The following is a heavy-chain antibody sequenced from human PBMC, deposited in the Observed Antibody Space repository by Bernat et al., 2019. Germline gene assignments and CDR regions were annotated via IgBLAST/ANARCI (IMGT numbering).Heavy chain of an antibody. CDR1: GVSISSSSHY. CDR2: IYYSGST. J-gene: IGHJ3*02. V-gene: IGHV4-39*01. CDR3: ERYPFGGMIVRYVAFAI. Sequence: QLQLQESGPGLVKPSETLSLTCTVSGVSISSSSHYWGWIRQPPVKGLEWIGTIYYSGSTYYNLSLRSRVTISVDTSKNQLSLRLSSVTAADTAVYYCERYPFGGMIVRYVAFAIWGQGTMVNVSS. D-gene: IGHD3-22*01.